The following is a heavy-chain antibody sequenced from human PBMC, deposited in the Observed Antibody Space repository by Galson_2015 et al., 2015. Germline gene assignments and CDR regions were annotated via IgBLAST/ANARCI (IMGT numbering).Heavy chain of an antibody. CDR2: ISYDGRNK. CDR3: ARDSGLDTAMAIYDY. J-gene: IGHJ4*02. D-gene: IGHD5-18*01. V-gene: IGHV3-30*04. CDR1: GFIFSSFS. Sequence: SLRLSCAVSGFIFSSFSMHWVRQAPGKGPEWVAVISYDGRNKEYADSVKGRFTISRDNSKNTLYLQMNSQGTDDTAVYYCARDSGLDTAMAIYDYWGQGTLVTVSS.